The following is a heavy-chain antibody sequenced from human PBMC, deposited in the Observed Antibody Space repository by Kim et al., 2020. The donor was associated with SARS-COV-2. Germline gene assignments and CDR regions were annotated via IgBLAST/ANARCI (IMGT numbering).Heavy chain of an antibody. CDR1: GFTFSSYS. CDR3: AREGLQPVNSSGYLYYYYYGMDV. Sequence: GGSLRLSCAASGFTFSSYSMNWVRQAPGKGLEWVSYISSSSSTIYYADSVKGRFTISRDNAKNSLYLQMNSLRDEDTAVYYCAREGLQPVNSSGYLYYYYYGMDVWGQGTTVTVSS. CDR2: ISSSSSTI. D-gene: IGHD3-22*01. V-gene: IGHV3-48*02. J-gene: IGHJ6*02.